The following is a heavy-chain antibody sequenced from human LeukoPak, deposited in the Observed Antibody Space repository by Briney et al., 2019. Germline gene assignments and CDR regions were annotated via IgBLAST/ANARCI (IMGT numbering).Heavy chain of an antibody. J-gene: IGHJ6*02. CDR1: GFTFSSYA. CDR2: ISGSGGST. CDR3: AKVPHCSSTSCYYGYYYYGMDA. Sequence: PGGSLRLSCAASGFTFSSYAMSWVRQAPGKGLEWVSAISGSGGSTYYADSVKGRFTISRDNSKNTLYLQMNSLRAEDTAVYYCAKVPHCSSTSCYYGYYYYGMDAWGQGTTVTVSS. V-gene: IGHV3-23*01. D-gene: IGHD2-2*01.